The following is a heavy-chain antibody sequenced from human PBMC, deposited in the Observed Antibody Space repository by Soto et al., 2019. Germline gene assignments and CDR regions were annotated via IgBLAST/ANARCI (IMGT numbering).Heavy chain of an antibody. CDR3: ARLPYSAYAQAAFDY. CDR1: GGSISSGGYY. Sequence: PSETLSLTCTVSGGSISSGGYYWSWIRQHPGKGLEWIGYIYYSGSTYYNPSLKSRVTISVDTSKNQFSLKLSSVTAADTAVYYCARLPYSAYAQAAFDYWGQGTLVTVSS. D-gene: IGHD5-12*01. V-gene: IGHV4-31*03. CDR2: IYYSGST. J-gene: IGHJ4*02.